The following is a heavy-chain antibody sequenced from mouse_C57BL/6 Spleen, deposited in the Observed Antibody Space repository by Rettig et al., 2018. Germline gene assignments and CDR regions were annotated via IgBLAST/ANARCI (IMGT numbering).Heavy chain of an antibody. J-gene: IGHJ2*01. D-gene: IGHD1-1*01. Sequence: LEWIGYIYPRDGSTKYNEKFKGKATLTADKSSSTAYMQLNSLTSEDSAVYFCARYGPYYFDYWGQGTTLTVSS. V-gene: IGHV1-78*01. CDR2: IYPRDGST. CDR3: ARYGPYYFDY.